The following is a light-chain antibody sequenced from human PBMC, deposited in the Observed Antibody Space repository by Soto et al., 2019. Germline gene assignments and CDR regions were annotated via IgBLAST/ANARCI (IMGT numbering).Light chain of an antibody. Sequence: QSVLTQPASVSGSPGQSITISCTGTSSDVGGYNYVSWYQQHPGKAPKLMIYEVINRPSGVSNRFSGSKSGNTASLTISGLQAEDEADYYCTSYTNTGSHVIFGGGTKLTVL. V-gene: IGLV2-14*01. J-gene: IGLJ2*01. CDR1: SSDVGGYNY. CDR3: TSYTNTGSHVI. CDR2: EVI.